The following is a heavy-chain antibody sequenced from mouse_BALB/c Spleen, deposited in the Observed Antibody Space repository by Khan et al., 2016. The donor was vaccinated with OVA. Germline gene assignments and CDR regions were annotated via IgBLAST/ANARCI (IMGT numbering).Heavy chain of an antibody. CDR1: GYSITSDYA. V-gene: IGHV3-2*02. J-gene: IGHJ4*01. Sequence: EVQLQESGPGLVKPSQSLSLTCTVTGYSITSDYAWNWIRQFPGNKLEWMGYISYSGSTTYNPSLKSRISITRDTSKDQFFLQLKSGTSEDTATYYCASELGRYYALDYWGQGTSVTVSS. CDR2: ISYSGST. CDR3: ASELGRYYALDY. D-gene: IGHD4-1*01.